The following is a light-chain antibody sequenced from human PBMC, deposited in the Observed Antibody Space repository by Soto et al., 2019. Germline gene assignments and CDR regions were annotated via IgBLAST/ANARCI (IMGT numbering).Light chain of an antibody. J-gene: IGLJ1*01. Sequence: QSALTQPASVSGSPGQSVTISCTGTRTDVDGYDYVSWYQQHPGQAPQLIIYDVYNRPSGVTHRFSGSKYGDTAALTISAVQPEDDDAYYCSAYTISNPAYVFGTGTKLTVL. CDR3: SAYTISNPAYV. CDR1: RTDVDGYDY. CDR2: DVY. V-gene: IGLV2-14*03.